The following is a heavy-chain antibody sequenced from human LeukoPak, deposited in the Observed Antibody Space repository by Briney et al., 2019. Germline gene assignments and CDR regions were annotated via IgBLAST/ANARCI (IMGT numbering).Heavy chain of an antibody. CDR2: ISGSGDST. D-gene: IGHD6-13*01. V-gene: IGHV3-23*01. J-gene: IGHJ6*03. CDR1: GFTFSNYA. Sequence: GGSLRLSCAASGFTFSNYAMRWVRQAPGKGLEWVSGISGSGDSTYYADSVKGRFTISGDNSKNTLYLQMNSLRAEDTAVYYCARDPSSWYYYYMDVWGKGTTVTVSS. CDR3: ARDPSSWYYYYMDV.